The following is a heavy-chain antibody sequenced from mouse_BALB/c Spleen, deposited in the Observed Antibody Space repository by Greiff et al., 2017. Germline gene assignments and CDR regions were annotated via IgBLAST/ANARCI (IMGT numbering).Heavy chain of an antibody. V-gene: IGHV14-3*02. CDR3: AREYYYGSRGYFDV. J-gene: IGHJ1*01. CDR2: IDPANGNT. D-gene: IGHD1-1*01. CDR1: GFNIKDTY. Sequence: VHVKQSGAELVKPGASVKLSCTASGFNIKDTYMHWVKQRPEQGLEWIGRIDPANGNTKYDPKFQGKATITADTSSNTAYLQLSSLTSEDTAVYYCAREYYYGSRGYFDVWGAGTTVTVSS.